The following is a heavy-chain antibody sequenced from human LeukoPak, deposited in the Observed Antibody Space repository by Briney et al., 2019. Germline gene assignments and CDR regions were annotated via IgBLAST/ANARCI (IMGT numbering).Heavy chain of an antibody. CDR2: IYTSGST. Sequence: SQTLSLTCTVSGGSISSGSYYWNWIRQPAGKGLEWIGRIYTSGSTNYNPSLKSRVTISLDTSKNHFSLELSSVTAADTAVYYCARNPCYGDQTFDYWGQGTLVTVSS. D-gene: IGHD4-17*01. J-gene: IGHJ4*02. CDR1: GGSISSGSYY. V-gene: IGHV4-61*02. CDR3: ARNPCYGDQTFDY.